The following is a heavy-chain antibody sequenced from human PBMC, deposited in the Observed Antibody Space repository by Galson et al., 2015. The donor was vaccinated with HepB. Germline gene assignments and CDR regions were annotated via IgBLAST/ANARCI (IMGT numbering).Heavy chain of an antibody. CDR1: GLTFNRYW. V-gene: IGHV3-74*01. D-gene: IGHD3-10*01. CDR2: INSDGSST. CDR3: ATGIINAYEI. J-gene: IGHJ3*02. Sequence: SLRLSCAASGLTFNRYWMHWVRQAPGKGLVWVSRINSDGSSTIYADSVKGRFTISRDNAKNTLYLQMNSLRAEDTAVYYCATGIINAYEIWGQGTMVTVSS.